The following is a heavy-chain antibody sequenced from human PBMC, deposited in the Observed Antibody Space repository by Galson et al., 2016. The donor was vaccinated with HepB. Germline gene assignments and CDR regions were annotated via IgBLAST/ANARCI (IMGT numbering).Heavy chain of an antibody. CDR3: ARHELHGNSWYMDS. CDR2: IYPGDSDT. Sequence: QSGAEVKKPGESLKISCQGSGYKFTSYWIGWVRQVPGKGLEWMGTIYPGDSDTRYSPSFQGQVTISVDKSISTAYLQWSSLKASDSAMYYCARHELHGNSWYMDSWGQGTLVTVSS. D-gene: IGHD6-13*01. CDR1: GYKFTSYW. V-gene: IGHV5-51*01. J-gene: IGHJ4*02.